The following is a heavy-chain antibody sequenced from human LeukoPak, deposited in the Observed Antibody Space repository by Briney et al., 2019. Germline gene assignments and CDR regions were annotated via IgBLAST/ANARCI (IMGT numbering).Heavy chain of an antibody. CDR2: ISGRGTNI. V-gene: IGHV3-11*04. J-gene: IGHJ6*03. CDR3: ARVIRVPAAKYYYYMDV. Sequence: GGSLRLSCAASGFAFSDYYMSWIRQAPGKGLEWISYISGRGTNIYYAESVKGRFTISRDNAKNSLYLQMNSLRAEDTAVYYCARVIRVPAAKYYYYMDVWGKGTTVTVSS. CDR1: GFAFSDYY. D-gene: IGHD2-2*01.